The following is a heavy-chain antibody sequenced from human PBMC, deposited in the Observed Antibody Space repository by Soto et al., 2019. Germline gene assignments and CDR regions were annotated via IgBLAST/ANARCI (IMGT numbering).Heavy chain of an antibody. CDR3: ASRGGGYCSSTSCYGEYYFDY. CDR2: IYPGDSDT. CDR1: GYSFTSYW. D-gene: IGHD2-2*01. V-gene: IGHV5-51*01. J-gene: IGHJ4*02. Sequence: GESLKISCKGSGYSFTSYWIGWVRQMPGKGLEWMGIIYPGDSDTRYSPSFQGQVTISADKSISTAYLQWSSLKASDTAMYYCASRGGGYCSSTSCYGEYYFDYWGQGTLVTVSS.